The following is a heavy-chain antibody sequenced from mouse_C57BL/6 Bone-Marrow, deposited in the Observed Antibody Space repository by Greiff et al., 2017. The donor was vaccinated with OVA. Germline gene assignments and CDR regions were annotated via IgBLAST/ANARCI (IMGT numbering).Heavy chain of an antibody. CDR3: ARSYDRGAMDY. CDR2: ISYDGSN. J-gene: IGHJ4*01. Sequence: ESGPGLVKPSQSLSLTCSVTGYSITSGYYWNWIRQFPGNKLEWMGYISYDGSNNYNPSLKNRISITRDTSKNQFFLKLNSVTTEDTATYYCARSYDRGAMDYWGQGTSVTVSS. CDR1: GYSITSGYY. V-gene: IGHV3-6*01. D-gene: IGHD2-3*01.